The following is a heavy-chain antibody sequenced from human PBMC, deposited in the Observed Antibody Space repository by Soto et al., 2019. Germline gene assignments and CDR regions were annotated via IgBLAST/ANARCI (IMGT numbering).Heavy chain of an antibody. D-gene: IGHD3-10*01. V-gene: IGHV4-31*03. Sequence: QVQLQESGPGLVKPSQTLSLTCTVSGGSISNGGYYWSWIRQHPGKGLEWIGYIYYSGNTYYNPSLKSRVTISVDTSKNQFSLKLSSVTAADTAVYYCARDLRGTYYGSGTYYRGFDPWGQGTLVTVSS. CDR3: ARDLRGTYYGSGTYYRGFDP. J-gene: IGHJ5*02. CDR1: GGSISNGGYY. CDR2: IYYSGNT.